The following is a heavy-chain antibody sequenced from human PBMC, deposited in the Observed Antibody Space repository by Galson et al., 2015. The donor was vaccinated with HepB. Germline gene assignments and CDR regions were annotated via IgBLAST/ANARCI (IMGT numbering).Heavy chain of an antibody. CDR2: IWYDGSNK. CDR3: ARVGEGSSWYWQDYYGMDV. Sequence: SLRLSCAASGFTFSSYGMHWVRQAPGKGLEWVAVIWYDGSNKYYADSVKGRFTISRDNSKNTLYLQMNSLRAEDTAVYYCARVGEGSSWYWQDYYGMDVWGQGTTVTVSS. J-gene: IGHJ6*02. CDR1: GFTFSSYG. V-gene: IGHV3-33*01. D-gene: IGHD6-13*01.